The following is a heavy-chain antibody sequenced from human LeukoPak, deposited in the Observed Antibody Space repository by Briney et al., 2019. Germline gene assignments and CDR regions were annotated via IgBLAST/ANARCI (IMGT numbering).Heavy chain of an antibody. CDR2: IYSGGST. D-gene: IGHD3-16*02. V-gene: IGHV3-53*01. CDR1: GFTVSSNY. Sequence: GGSLRLSCAASGFTVSSNYVSWVRQAPGKGLEWVSVIYSGGSTYYADSVKGRYTISRDNSKNTLYLQMNSLRAEDTAVYYCARDRRTGRLGELSLDPCFDYWGQGTLVTVSS. J-gene: IGHJ4*02. CDR3: ARDRRTGRLGELSLDPCFDY.